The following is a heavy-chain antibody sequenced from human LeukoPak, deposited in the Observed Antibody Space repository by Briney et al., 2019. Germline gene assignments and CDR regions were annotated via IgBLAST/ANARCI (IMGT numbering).Heavy chain of an antibody. D-gene: IGHD2-15*01. CDR1: GFTFSSYA. CDR3: ARDLIRPENCSGGSCYYYYYGMDV. V-gene: IGHV3-21*01. Sequence: PGGSLRLSCAASGFTFSSYAMTWVRQAPGKGLEWVSSISSSSSYIYYADSVKGRFTISRDNAKNSLYLQMNSLRAEDTAVYYCARDLIRPENCSGGSCYYYYYGMDVWGQGTTVTVSS. J-gene: IGHJ6*02. CDR2: ISSSSSYI.